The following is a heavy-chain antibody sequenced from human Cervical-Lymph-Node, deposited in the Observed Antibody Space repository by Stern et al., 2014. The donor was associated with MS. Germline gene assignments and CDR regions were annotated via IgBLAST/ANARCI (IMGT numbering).Heavy chain of an antibody. CDR3: ARDTSSPERSDW. J-gene: IGHJ4*02. CDR1: GFTVSRDY. V-gene: IGHV3-53*01. CDR2: ITNVGST. D-gene: IGHD1-1*01. Sequence: EVQLLQSGGGVIQPGGSLRLSCTASGFTVSRDYMTWVRQAPGKGLEWVSLITNVGSTFYTDSVKGRFTISRDDSKNTVYLHMTSLRAEDTAMYYCARDTSSPERSDWWGQGTLTVSS.